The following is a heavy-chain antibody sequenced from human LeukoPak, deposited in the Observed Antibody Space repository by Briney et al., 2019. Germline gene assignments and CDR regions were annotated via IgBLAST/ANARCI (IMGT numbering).Heavy chain of an antibody. CDR1: GCSVISGYF. V-gene: IGHV4-38-2*01. J-gene: IGHJ2*01. Sequence: AEALPLTCDVSGCSVISGYFWGWIRQPPGKGLEWIGIIYHVGNTFSKPSLKSRVTISFDTSKNQFSLTLTSVTAADTAVYYCARSPRWFFDLWGRGTLVTVSS. CDR3: ARSPRWFFDL. CDR2: IYHVGNT.